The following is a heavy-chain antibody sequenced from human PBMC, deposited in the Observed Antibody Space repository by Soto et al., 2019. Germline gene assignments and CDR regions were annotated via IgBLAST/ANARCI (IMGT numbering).Heavy chain of an antibody. J-gene: IGHJ6*02. D-gene: IGHD3-10*01. CDR1: GGSITNYY. CDR3: ARHGFGPLHGLVDV. Sequence: QVQLQESGPGLVKPSETLSLTCTVSGGSITNYYCSWFRQPPGQGLEWIGYINYDGYSAYNHSLKRRVTLSMDASKTQFSLMLESVTATDTAVYYCARHGFGPLHGLVDVWGPGTMVIVSS. V-gene: IGHV4-59*08. CDR2: INYDGYS.